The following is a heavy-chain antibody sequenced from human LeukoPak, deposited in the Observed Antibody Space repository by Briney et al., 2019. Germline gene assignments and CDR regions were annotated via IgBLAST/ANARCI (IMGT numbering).Heavy chain of an antibody. J-gene: IGHJ4*02. D-gene: IGHD6-19*01. V-gene: IGHV4-59*01. Sequence: SETLSLTCTASDGSINSDFWTWIRQPPGKGLEWIGYIRYSGRTSYNPSLKSRVTISIDTSKNLFSLKLRSVTTADTAIYYCVRIPDVSGWSFDYWGQGTLVTVSS. CDR3: VRIPDVSGWSFDY. CDR2: IRYSGRT. CDR1: DGSINSDF.